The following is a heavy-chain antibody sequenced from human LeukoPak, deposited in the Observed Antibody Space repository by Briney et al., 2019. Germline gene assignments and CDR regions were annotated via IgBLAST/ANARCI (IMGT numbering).Heavy chain of an antibody. CDR1: GYTFTSYY. CDR2: INPSNGRT. D-gene: IGHD6-13*01. J-gene: IGHJ4*02. V-gene: IGHV1-46*01. CDR3: ARDKSVAAAAYYFDY. Sequence: ASVKVSCKASGYTFTSYYMHWVRQAPGQGLEWMGIINPSNGRTSYAQKFQGRVTMTRDTSTSTVYMGLSSLRSEDTAMYYCARDKSVAAAAYYFDYWGQGTLVTVSS.